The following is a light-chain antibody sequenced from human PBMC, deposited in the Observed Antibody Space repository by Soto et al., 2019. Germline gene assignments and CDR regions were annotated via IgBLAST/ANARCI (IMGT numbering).Light chain of an antibody. CDR1: QSVSSSY. V-gene: IGKV3-20*01. Sequence: EIVLTQSPGTLSLSPGERATLSCRASQSVSSSYLAWYQHKPGQAPRLLIYGASSRATGIPDRFSGSGSGNDFALTISRLEPEDFAVYYCQQSGSSPHTFGQGTKLEIK. CDR2: GAS. J-gene: IGKJ2*01. CDR3: QQSGSSPHT.